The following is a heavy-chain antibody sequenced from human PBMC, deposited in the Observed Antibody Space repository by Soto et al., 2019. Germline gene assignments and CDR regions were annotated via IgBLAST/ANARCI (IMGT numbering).Heavy chain of an antibody. D-gene: IGHD3-16*02. Sequence: QVQLVESGGGVVQPGRSLRLSCAASGFTFTNSALHWVRQAPGKGLDWVAVISYDGNHEYYADSVKGRFTISRDNLKNTLYLQMNILRPQYTGVYYGARDQGITFGGITVPSVDYWGQGTLVTVAS. CDR2: ISYDGNHE. V-gene: IGHV3-30*04. CDR3: ARDQGITFGGITVPSVDY. CDR1: GFTFTNSA. J-gene: IGHJ4*02.